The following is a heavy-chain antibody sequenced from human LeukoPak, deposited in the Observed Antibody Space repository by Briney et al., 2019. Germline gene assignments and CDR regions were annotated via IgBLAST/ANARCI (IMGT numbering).Heavy chain of an antibody. V-gene: IGHV3-15*01. J-gene: IGHJ4*02. CDR3: TTYLFDSSGYVLSDY. CDR1: GFTFSNAW. Sequence: GGSLRLSCAASGFTFSNAWMSWVRQAPGKGLEWVGRIKSKTGGGTTDYAAPVKGRFTISRDDSKNMLYLQMNSLKTEDTAVYYCTTYLFDSSGYVLSDYWGQGTLVTVSS. D-gene: IGHD3-22*01. CDR2: IKSKTGGGTT.